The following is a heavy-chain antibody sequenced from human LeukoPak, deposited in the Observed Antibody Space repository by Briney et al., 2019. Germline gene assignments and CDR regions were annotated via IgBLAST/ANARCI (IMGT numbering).Heavy chain of an antibody. CDR2: IIPILNTA. V-gene: IGHV1-69*05. CDR3: ASRPDGYNFRGRSL. D-gene: IGHD5-24*01. J-gene: IGHJ4*02. Sequence: SVKVSCKASGGTFISYTISWVRQAPGQGLAWVGGIIPILNTATYAQKFQGRVTVTTDESTTTAYMELSSLRSEDTAVYYCASRPDGYNFRGRSLWGQGTLVTVSP. CDR1: GGTFISYT.